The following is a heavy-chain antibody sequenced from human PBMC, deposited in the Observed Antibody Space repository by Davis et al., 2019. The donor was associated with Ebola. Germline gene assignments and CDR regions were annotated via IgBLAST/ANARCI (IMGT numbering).Heavy chain of an antibody. CDR2: IRSKANSYAT. J-gene: IGHJ4*02. CDR3: TSTTNLIDY. CDR1: GFTLSGSA. V-gene: IGHV3-73*01. Sequence: GGSLRLSCAASGFTLSGSAMHWVRQASGKGLEWVGRIRSKANSYATAYAASVKGRFTISRDDSKNTAYLQMNSLKTEDTAVYYCTSTTNLIDYWGQGTLVTVSS. D-gene: IGHD1-26*01.